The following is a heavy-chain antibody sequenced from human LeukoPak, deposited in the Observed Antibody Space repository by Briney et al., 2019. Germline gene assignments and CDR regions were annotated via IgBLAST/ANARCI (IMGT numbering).Heavy chain of an antibody. CDR3: AKDFPGAIFGVNWFDP. CDR2: IRYDGSNK. D-gene: IGHD3-3*01. CDR1: GFTFSSYG. J-gene: IGHJ5*02. V-gene: IGHV3-30*02. Sequence: PGGSLRLSCAASGFTFSSYGMHWVRQAPGKGLEWVAFIRYDGSNKYYADSVKGRFTISRDNSKNTLYLQMNSLRAEDTAVYYCAKDFPGAIFGVNWFDPWGQGTLVTVSS.